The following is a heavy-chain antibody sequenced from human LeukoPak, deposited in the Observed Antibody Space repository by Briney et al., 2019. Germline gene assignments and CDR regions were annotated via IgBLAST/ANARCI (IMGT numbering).Heavy chain of an antibody. CDR2: ISYDGSNK. CDR3: AKASPRVWTTVTTIDY. CDR1: GFTFSSYA. Sequence: PGRSLRLSCAASGFTFSSYAMHWVRQAPGKGLEWVAVISYDGSNKYYADSVKGRFTISRDNSKNTLYLQMNSLRAEDTAVYYCAKASPRVWTTVTTIDYWGQGTLVTVSS. J-gene: IGHJ4*02. V-gene: IGHV3-30*18. D-gene: IGHD4-17*01.